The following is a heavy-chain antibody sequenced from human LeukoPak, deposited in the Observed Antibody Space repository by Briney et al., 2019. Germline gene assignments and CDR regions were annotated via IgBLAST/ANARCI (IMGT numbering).Heavy chain of an antibody. Sequence: GRSLRLSCAASGFTFSSYAMHWVRQAPGKGLEWVAVISYDGSNKYYADSVKGRFTISRDNSKNTLYLQMNSLRAEDTAVYYCAILQESITMIVVLGDSFDIWGQGTMVTVSS. V-gene: IGHV3-30*04. CDR3: AILQESITMIVVLGDSFDI. J-gene: IGHJ3*02. D-gene: IGHD3-22*01. CDR2: ISYDGSNK. CDR1: GFTFSSYA.